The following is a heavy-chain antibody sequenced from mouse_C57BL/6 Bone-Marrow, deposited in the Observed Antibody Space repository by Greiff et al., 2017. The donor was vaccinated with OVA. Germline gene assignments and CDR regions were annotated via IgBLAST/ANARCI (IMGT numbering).Heavy chain of an antibody. D-gene: IGHD2-2*01. CDR2: IDPANGNT. J-gene: IGHJ2*01. CDR3: ALFLWLRRGYYFDY. V-gene: IGHV14-3*01. Sequence: EVMLVESVAELVRPGASVKLSCTASGFNIKNTYMHWVKQRPEQGLEWIGRIDPANGNTKYAPKFQGKATITADTSSNTAYLQLSSLTSEDTAIYYCALFLWLRRGYYFDYWGQGTTLTVSS. CDR1: GFNIKNTY.